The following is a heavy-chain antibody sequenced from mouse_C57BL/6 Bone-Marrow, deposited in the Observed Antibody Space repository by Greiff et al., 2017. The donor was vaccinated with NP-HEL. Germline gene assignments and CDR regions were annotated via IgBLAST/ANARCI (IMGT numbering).Heavy chain of an antibody. D-gene: IGHD2-4*01. Sequence: EVKLVESGPGLVKPSQSLSLTCSVTGYSITSGYYWNWIRQFPGNKLEWMGYISYDGSNNYNPSLKNRISITRDTSKNQFFLKLNSVTTEDTATYYCARSTMITTRVYFDYWGQGTTLTVSS. V-gene: IGHV3-6*01. CDR2: ISYDGSN. CDR1: GYSITSGYY. J-gene: IGHJ2*01. CDR3: ARSTMITTRVYFDY.